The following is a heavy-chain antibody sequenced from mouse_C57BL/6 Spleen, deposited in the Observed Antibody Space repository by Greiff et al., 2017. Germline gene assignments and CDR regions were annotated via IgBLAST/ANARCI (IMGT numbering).Heavy chain of an antibody. V-gene: IGHV14-2*01. CDR2: IGPGDGET. CDR3: GRSICYYGQFAY. CDR1: GFNIKDYY. J-gene: IGHJ3*01. Sequence: VQLQQSGAELVKPGASVKLSCTASGFNIKDYYMYWVEQRPEQGLEWIGSIGPGDGETKYAAKFKGTATITADTSYNTAYLQLSSLTSEDTAVYYCGRSICYYGQFAYWGQGTLVTVSA. D-gene: IGHD1-1*01.